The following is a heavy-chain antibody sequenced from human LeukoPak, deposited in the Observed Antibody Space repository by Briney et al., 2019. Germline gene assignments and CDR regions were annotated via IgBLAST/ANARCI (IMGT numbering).Heavy chain of an antibody. CDR1: GFIFSNYA. J-gene: IGHJ4*02. Sequence: GGSLRLSCAASGFIFSNYAMSWVRQAPGKGLEWVAVISYDGSNKYYADSVKGRFTISRDNSKNTLYLQMNSLRAEDTAVYYCARDRVSLKVVDYWGQGTLVTVSS. CDR2: ISYDGSNK. CDR3: ARDRVSLKVVDY. V-gene: IGHV3-30-3*01. D-gene: IGHD2-2*01.